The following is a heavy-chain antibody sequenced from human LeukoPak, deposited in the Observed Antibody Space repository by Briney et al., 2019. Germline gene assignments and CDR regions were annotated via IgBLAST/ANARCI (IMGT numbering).Heavy chain of an antibody. CDR3: ARDRRVAGPLWY. CDR1: GFTFSSYA. D-gene: IGHD6-19*01. V-gene: IGHV3-30-3*01. Sequence: GGSLRLSCAASGFTFSSYAMHWVRQAPGKGLEWVAVISYDGSNKYYADSVKGRFTISRDNSKNTLYLQMNSLRAEDTAVYYCARDRRVAGPLWYWGQGTLVTVSS. CDR2: ISYDGSNK. J-gene: IGHJ4*02.